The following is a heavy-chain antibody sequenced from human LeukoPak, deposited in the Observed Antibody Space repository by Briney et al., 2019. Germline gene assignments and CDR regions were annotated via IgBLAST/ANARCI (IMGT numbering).Heavy chain of an antibody. CDR1: GGSISSGDYY. Sequence: SETLSLTCTVSGGSISSGDYYWSWIRQPPGKGLEWIGYIYYSGCTYYNPSLKSRVTISVDTSKNQFSLKLSSVTAADTAVYYCARDLNYGYFDLWGRGTLVTVSS. CDR3: ARDLNYGYFDL. V-gene: IGHV4-30-4*01. J-gene: IGHJ2*01. CDR2: IYYSGCT.